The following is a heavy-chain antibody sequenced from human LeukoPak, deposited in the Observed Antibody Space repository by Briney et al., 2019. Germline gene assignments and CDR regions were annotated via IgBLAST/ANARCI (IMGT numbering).Heavy chain of an antibody. CDR2: IYYSGST. D-gene: IGHD4-17*01. J-gene: IGHJ4*02. CDR3: ACYGDYPWYFDY. V-gene: IGHV4-31*03. Sequence: PSQTLSLTCTVSGGSISSGGYYWSWIRQHPGKGLEWIVYIYYSGSTYYNPSLKSRFTISVDTPKNQFSLKLSSVTAADTAVYYCACYGDYPWYFDYWGQGTLVTVSS. CDR1: GGSISSGGYY.